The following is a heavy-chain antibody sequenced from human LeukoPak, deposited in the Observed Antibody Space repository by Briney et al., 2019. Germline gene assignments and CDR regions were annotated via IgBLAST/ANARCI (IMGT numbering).Heavy chain of an antibody. V-gene: IGHV1-2*02. CDR2: VNPDAGGT. CDR1: GYTFTGYY. CDR3: ARGPNIYGSGRSWFDP. Sequence: ASVKVSCKASGYTFTGYYIHWVKEAPGQGLEWVGWVNPDAGGTKYAQKFQGRVTMTRDTSISTAYMELNRVTSDDTAVYYCARGPNIYGSGRSWFDPWGQGTQVTVSS. D-gene: IGHD3-10*01. J-gene: IGHJ5*02.